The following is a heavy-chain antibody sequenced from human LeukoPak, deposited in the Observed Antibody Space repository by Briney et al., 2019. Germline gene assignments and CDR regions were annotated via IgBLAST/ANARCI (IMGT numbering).Heavy chain of an antibody. CDR1: GGSFSGYY. V-gene: IGHV3-66*02. CDR2: IYSGGST. J-gene: IGHJ6*03. CDR3: AKAPREAWGAYYMDV. D-gene: IGHD3-16*01. Sequence: PSETLSLTCAVYGGSFSGYYWSWVRQAPGKGLEWVSVIYSGGSTYYADSVKGRFTISRDNSKNTLYLQMNSLRAEDTAVYYCAKAPREAWGAYYMDVWGKGTTVTVSS.